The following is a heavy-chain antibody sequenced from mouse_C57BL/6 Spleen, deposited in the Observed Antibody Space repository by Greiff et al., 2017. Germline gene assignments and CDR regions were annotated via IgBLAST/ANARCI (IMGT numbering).Heavy chain of an antibody. D-gene: IGHD1-1*01. CDR2: INPNNGGT. Sequence: EVKLQQSGPELVKPGASVKISCKASGYTFTDYYMNWVKQSHGKSLEWIGDINPNNGGTSYNQKFKGKATLTVDKSSSTAYMELRSLTSEDSAVYYCASPSYYGSSSYAMDYWGQGTSVTVSS. CDR3: ASPSYYGSSSYAMDY. J-gene: IGHJ4*01. V-gene: IGHV1-26*01. CDR1: GYTFTDYY.